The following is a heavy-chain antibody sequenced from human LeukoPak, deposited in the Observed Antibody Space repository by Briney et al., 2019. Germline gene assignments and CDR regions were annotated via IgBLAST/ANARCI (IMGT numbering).Heavy chain of an antibody. Sequence: PSETLSLTCGVSGGSISGTNWWSWVRQPPGQGLEWIGEISLAGQTNYNPPLNRRVTMSLDKSSNHLSLHRTSVTAADTATYFCSRESGPFCPFGYWGQGTLVIVSS. V-gene: IGHV4-4*02. CDR2: ISLAGQT. CDR1: GGSISGTNW. D-gene: IGHD1-26*01. CDR3: SRESGPFCPFGY. J-gene: IGHJ4*02.